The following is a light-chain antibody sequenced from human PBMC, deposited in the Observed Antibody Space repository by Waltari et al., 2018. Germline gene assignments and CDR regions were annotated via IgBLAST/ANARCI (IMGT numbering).Light chain of an antibody. V-gene: IGKV3-20*01. CDR2: DAS. Sequence: EIVLTHSPGTLSLSPGERATLSCRASQSVSRTLAWYQQKPGQAPRLLIYDASSRATGTPDRFSGSGSGTDFSLTMSRLEPEYFAVYYCQKYGSLPATFGQGTKVEIK. CDR1: QSVSRT. CDR3: QKYGSLPAT. J-gene: IGKJ1*01.